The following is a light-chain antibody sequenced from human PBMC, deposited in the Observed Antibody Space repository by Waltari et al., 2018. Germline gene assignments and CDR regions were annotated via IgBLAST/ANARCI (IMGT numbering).Light chain of an antibody. Sequence: QSVLSQSPSASATPGQRVALSCSGGNSNIGNNPVNWYYHLPGTAPKLLIYGNDQRPSGVPDRVSGSKSGTSASLAISGLQSGDEGDYYCASWDDTLGGILFGGGTRLTVL. CDR1: NSNIGNNP. J-gene: IGLJ3*02. CDR3: ASWDDTLGGIL. V-gene: IGLV1-44*01. CDR2: GND.